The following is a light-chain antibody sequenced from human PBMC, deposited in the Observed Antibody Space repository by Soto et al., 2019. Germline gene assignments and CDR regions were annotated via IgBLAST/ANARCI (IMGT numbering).Light chain of an antibody. V-gene: IGKV1-33*01. CDR2: HSS. J-gene: IGKJ5*01. Sequence: DIQITQSPSTLSASVGDTVTITYLASQSISTWLAWYQQKPGKAPNLLISHSSKLAKGVTSRFSGSGSGTDFSFIITSLQREDLATYYCQQHYGLPPLTFGQGTRLEIK. CDR1: QSISTW. CDR3: QQHYGLPPLT.